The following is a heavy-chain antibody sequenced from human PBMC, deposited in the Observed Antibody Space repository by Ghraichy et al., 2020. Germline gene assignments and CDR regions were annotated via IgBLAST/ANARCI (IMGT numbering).Heavy chain of an antibody. J-gene: IGHJ6*02. V-gene: IGHV2-5*01. CDR2: IYWNDDK. CDR3: ARLIDILTGYYTPHYGMDV. CDR1: GFSLSTSGVG. D-gene: IGHD3-9*01. Sequence: SGPTLVKPTQTLTLTCTFSGFSLSTSGVGVGWIRQPPGKALEWLALIYWNDDKRYSPSLKSRLTITKDTSKNQVVLTMTNMDPVDTATYYCARLIDILTGYYTPHYGMDVWGQGTTVTVSS.